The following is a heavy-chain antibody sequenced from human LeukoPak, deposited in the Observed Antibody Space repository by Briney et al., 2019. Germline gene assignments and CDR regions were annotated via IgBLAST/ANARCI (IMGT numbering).Heavy chain of an antibody. CDR3: ARHNHAMVRGRFDP. V-gene: IGHV4-59*01. CDR1: GGSISSYY. D-gene: IGHD3-10*01. Sequence: PSETLSLTCTVSGGSISSYYWSWIRQPPGKRLEWIGYIYYSGSTDYNPSLKSRVTISVDTSKNQFSLELTSVTAADTAVYYCARHNHAMVRGRFDPWGQGTLVTVSS. CDR2: IYYSGST. J-gene: IGHJ5*02.